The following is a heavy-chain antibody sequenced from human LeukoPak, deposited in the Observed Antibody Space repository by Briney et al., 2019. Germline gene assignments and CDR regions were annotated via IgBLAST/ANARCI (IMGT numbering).Heavy chain of an antibody. V-gene: IGHV3-7*03. CDR1: GFTFSSYW. CDR3: ARGSGSSWYFYFDY. Sequence: GGSLRLSCAASGFTFSSYWMSWVRQAPGKGLEWVANIKQDGSEKYYVDSVKGRFTISRDNAKNSVYLQMNSLRAEDTALYYCARGSGSSWYFYFDYWGQGTLVTVSS. D-gene: IGHD6-13*01. CDR2: IKQDGSEK. J-gene: IGHJ4*02.